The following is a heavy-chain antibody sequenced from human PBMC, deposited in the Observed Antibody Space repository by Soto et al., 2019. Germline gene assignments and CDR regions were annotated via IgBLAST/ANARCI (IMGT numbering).Heavy chain of an antibody. CDR1: GFTLSSYW. CDR2: INSDGSTT. J-gene: IGHJ4*02. Sequence: EVQLVESGGGLVQPGGSLRLSCAASGFTLSSYWMHWVRQAPGKGLVWVSRINSDGSTTSYADSVKGRFTISRDNAKNTLDLLMNSRRVEDTAVYYCARDLTGSGTYWGQGTMGTVSS. CDR3: ARDLTGSGTY. V-gene: IGHV3-74*01. D-gene: IGHD2-15*01.